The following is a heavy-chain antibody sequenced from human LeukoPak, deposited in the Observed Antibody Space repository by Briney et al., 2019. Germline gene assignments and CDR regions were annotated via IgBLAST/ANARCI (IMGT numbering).Heavy chain of an antibody. CDR2: IIPILGIA. Sequence: SVKVSCKASGGTFSSYAISWVRQAPGQGLEWMARIIPILGIANYAQKFQGRVTITADKSTSTAYMELSSLRSEDTAVYYCATDHGNGNWYFQHWGQGTLVTVSS. D-gene: IGHD4-23*01. V-gene: IGHV1-69*04. CDR3: ATDHGNGNWYFQH. J-gene: IGHJ1*01. CDR1: GGTFSSYA.